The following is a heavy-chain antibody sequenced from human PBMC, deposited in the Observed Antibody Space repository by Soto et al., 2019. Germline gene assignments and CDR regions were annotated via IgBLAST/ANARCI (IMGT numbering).Heavy chain of an antibody. Sequence: SETLSLTFSVFGVSITPYYWSWIRQPAGKGLEWIGRISHTGTTNSNPSLEGRVTMSVDPSKNQISLRLSSATAADTATYYCARGPYCGDECYFAYWGQGALVTVSS. V-gene: IGHV4-4*07. CDR2: ISHTGTT. D-gene: IGHD2-21*01. CDR1: GVSITPYY. J-gene: IGHJ4*02. CDR3: ARGPYCGDECYFAY.